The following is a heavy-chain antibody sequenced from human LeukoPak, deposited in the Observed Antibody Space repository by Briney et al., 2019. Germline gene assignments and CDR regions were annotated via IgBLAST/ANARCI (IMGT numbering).Heavy chain of an antibody. CDR2: LSGGVGTT. J-gene: IGHJ4*02. D-gene: IGHD5-18*01. CDR3: AKAYGYTPYYFDY. CDR1: GFTFSSYA. Sequence: PGGSLRLSCVASGFTFSSYAMAWVRQAPGKGLQWVSTLSGGVGTTYYADSVKGRFTISSDNSRNTLYLQMNSLRAEDTAVYYCAKAYGYTPYYFDYWGQGTLVTVSS. V-gene: IGHV3-23*01.